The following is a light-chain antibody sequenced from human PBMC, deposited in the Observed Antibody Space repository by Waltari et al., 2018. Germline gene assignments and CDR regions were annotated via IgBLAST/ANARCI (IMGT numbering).Light chain of an antibody. J-gene: IGLJ3*02. V-gene: IGLV3-21*02. CDR1: KLGSKR. CDR2: DDS. Sequence: SYVLTQPPSVSVAPGHTARITCGGTKLGSKRVHWYQQKPGQAPVLVVYDDSARPSGIPARFSGSNSGNTATLTISRVEAGDEADYYCQVWDSSSDHWVFGGGTKLTVL. CDR3: QVWDSSSDHWV.